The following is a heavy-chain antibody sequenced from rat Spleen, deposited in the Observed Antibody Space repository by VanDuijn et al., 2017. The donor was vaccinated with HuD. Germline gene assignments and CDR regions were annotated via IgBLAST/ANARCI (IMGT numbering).Heavy chain of an antibody. CDR3: TRDGMYTTDWDYFDY. CDR1: GFTLNNYC. J-gene: IGHJ2*01. CDR2: ITNTGGSS. Sequence: EEQLVESGGGLVQSGRSLKLSCVASGFTLNNYCMTWIRQAPGKGLEWVASITNTGGSSYYPDSVKGRFTISRDNAKSTLYLQMNSLRSEDTATYYCTRDGMYTTDWDYFDYWGQGVMVTVSS. D-gene: IGHD1-6*01. V-gene: IGHV5-31*01.